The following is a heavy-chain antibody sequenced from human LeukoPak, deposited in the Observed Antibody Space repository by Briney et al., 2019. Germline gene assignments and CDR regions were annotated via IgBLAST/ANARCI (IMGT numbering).Heavy chain of an antibody. J-gene: IGHJ6*02. CDR3: GRGGVVASMDV. CDR2: INGDGTST. CDR1: GFTLSNYW. D-gene: IGHD2-15*01. Sequence: PGGSLRLSCVASGFTLSNYWMHWVRQAPGEGLVWVSHINGDGTSTGYADSVRGRFTISRDNAKNTLYLQMNSLRAEDTAVYYCGRGGVVASMDVWGQGTPVTVSS. V-gene: IGHV3-74*01.